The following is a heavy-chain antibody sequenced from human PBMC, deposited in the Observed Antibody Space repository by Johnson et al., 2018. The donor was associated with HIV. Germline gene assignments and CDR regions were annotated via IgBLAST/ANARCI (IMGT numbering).Heavy chain of an antibody. Sequence: MLLVESGGGVVQPGGSLRLSCAASGFTFSNYGMHWVRQAPGKGLEWVAFIRYDGSNKYYADSVKGRFTISRDNSKNTLYLQMNSLRAEDTAVYYCARVARVAVYAEDAFDIWGQGTMVTVSS. CDR1: GFTFSNYG. CDR2: IRYDGSNK. J-gene: IGHJ3*02. V-gene: IGHV3-30*02. D-gene: IGHD2-8*02. CDR3: ARVARVAVYAEDAFDI.